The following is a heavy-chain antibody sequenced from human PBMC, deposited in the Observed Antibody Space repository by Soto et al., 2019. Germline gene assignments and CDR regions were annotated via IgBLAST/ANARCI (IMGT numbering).Heavy chain of an antibody. Sequence: QVQLQESGPGLVKPSQTLSLTCTVSGGSISSGGYYWSWIRQHPGKGLEWIGYIYYSGSTYYNPSLKSRVTISVDTSKNQFSLKLSSVTAADTAVYYCARGPCGGSGYYCGSFFDYWGQGTLVTVSS. J-gene: IGHJ4*02. V-gene: IGHV4-31*03. CDR3: ARGPCGGSGYYCGSFFDY. D-gene: IGHD3-22*01. CDR2: IYYSGST. CDR1: GGSISSGGYY.